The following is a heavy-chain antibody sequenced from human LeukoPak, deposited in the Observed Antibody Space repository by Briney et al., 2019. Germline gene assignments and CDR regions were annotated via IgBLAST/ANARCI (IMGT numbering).Heavy chain of an antibody. CDR1: GYTFTSYG. V-gene: IGHV1-18*01. Sequence: GASVKVSCKASGYTFTSYGISWVRQAPGQGLEWMGWISAYNGNTNYAQKLQGRVTMNTDTSTSTAYMELRSLRSDDTGGYYCARDLGGVYYYGMDVWGQGTTVTVSS. J-gene: IGHJ6*02. CDR3: ARDLGGVYYYGMDV. CDR2: ISAYNGNT. D-gene: IGHD2-15*01.